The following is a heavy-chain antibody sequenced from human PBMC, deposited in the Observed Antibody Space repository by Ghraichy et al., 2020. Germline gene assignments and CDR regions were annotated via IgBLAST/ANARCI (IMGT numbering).Heavy chain of an antibody. CDR2: IIPIFGTA. V-gene: IGHV1-69*13. D-gene: IGHD7-27*01. CDR1: GGTFSSYA. Sequence: LVKVSCKASGGTFSSYAISWVRQAPGQGLEWMGGIIPIFGTANYAQKFQGRVTITADESTSTAYMELSSLRSEDTAVYYCARARTGDRVWSNWFDPWGQGTLVTVSS. CDR3: ARARTGDRVWSNWFDP. J-gene: IGHJ5*02.